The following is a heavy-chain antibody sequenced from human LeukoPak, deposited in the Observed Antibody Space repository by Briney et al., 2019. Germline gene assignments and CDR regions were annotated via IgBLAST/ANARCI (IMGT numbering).Heavy chain of an antibody. D-gene: IGHD3-22*01. CDR3: ARDPPYSNSSGYYYDY. J-gene: IGHJ4*02. CDR1: GFTFSTYS. Sequence: GGSLRLSCAASGFTFSTYSMNWVRQAPGKGLEWVSSISGSSIYIYYADSVKGRFTISRDNAKNSLYLQMNSLRAEDTAVYYCARDPPYSNSSGYYYDYWGQGTLVTVSS. V-gene: IGHV3-21*01. CDR2: ISGSSIYI.